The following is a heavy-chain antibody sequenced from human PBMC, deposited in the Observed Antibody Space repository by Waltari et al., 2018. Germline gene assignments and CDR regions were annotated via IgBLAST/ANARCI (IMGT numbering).Heavy chain of an antibody. CDR1: GYRFASYW. V-gene: IGHV5-51*03. J-gene: IGHJ3*01. Sequence: EVQLVQSGAEVRKPGESLKISCMGSGYRFASYWIGWVRQMPGKGLEWMGITFPGDSATRYRPSFQGHVTISADTSNSTAYLQLTNLKASDTAMYYCARHPLVWVASTQNAFDVWGQGTMVTVSS. D-gene: IGHD3-16*01. CDR3: ARHPLVWVASTQNAFDV. CDR2: TFPGDSAT.